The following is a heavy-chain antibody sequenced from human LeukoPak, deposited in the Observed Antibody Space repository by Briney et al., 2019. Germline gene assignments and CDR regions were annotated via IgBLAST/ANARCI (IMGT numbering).Heavy chain of an antibody. Sequence: SETLSLTCTVSGGSISSSIYYWGWIRQPPGKGLEWIGYIYYSGSTNYNPSLKSRVTISVDTSKNQFSLKLSSVTAADTAVYYCARGPASYIAPQYFQHWGQGTLVTVSS. CDR1: GGSISSSIYY. CDR2: IYYSGST. V-gene: IGHV4-61*05. J-gene: IGHJ1*01. CDR3: ARGPASYIAPQYFQH. D-gene: IGHD2-21*01.